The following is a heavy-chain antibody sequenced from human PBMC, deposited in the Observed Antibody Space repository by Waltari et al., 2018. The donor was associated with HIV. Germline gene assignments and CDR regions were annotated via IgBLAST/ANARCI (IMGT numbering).Heavy chain of an antibody. CDR3: ARHPNSIAARRWWFDP. J-gene: IGHJ5*02. Sequence: QVQLQESGPGLVKPSETLSLTCPVSGGSISSYYWSWIRQPPGKGLEWIGYIYYSGSTNYNPSLKSRVTISVDTSKNQFSLKLSSVTAADTAVYYCARHPNSIAARRWWFDPWGQGTLVTVSS. D-gene: IGHD6-6*01. CDR1: GGSISSYY. CDR2: IYYSGST. V-gene: IGHV4-59*08.